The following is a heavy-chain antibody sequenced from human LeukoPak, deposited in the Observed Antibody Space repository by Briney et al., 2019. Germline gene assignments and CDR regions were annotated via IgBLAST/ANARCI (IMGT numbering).Heavy chain of an antibody. J-gene: IGHJ4*02. CDR2: ISYDGSNK. D-gene: IGHD1-14*01. V-gene: IGHV3-30*04. CDR3: AKDRLGTPDY. CDR1: GFTFSSYA. Sequence: PGGSLRLSCAASGFTFSSYAMHWVRQAPGKGLEWVAVISYDGSNKYYADSVKGRFTISRDNSKNILFLQMNSLRADDTAVYYCAKDRLGTPDYWGQGTLVTVSS.